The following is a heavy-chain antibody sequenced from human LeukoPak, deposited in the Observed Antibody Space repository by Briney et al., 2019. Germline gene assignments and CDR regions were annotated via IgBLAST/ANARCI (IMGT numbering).Heavy chain of an antibody. D-gene: IGHD3-10*01. CDR2: IYYSGNT. CDR3: ARGRGHYYYHGMDV. CDR1: GASIRSGDYY. J-gene: IGHJ6*02. V-gene: IGHV4-61*08. Sequence: SETLSLTCTVSGASIRSGDYYWSWIRQPPGKGLEWIGYIYYSGNTNYNPSLKSRVTISVDTSKNQFSLKLSSVTAADTAVYYCARGRGHYYYHGMDVWGQGTTVTVSS.